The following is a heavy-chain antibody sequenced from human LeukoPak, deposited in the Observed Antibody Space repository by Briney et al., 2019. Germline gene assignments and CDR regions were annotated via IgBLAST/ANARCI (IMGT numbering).Heavy chain of an antibody. CDR2: IYYSGST. CDR3: AVGHYYHSSGYLFDY. D-gene: IGHD3-22*01. J-gene: IGHJ4*02. Sequence: SQTLSLTCSVSGGSISSGPYFWSWIRQSPGQGLEWIGYIYYSGSTYYNPSLKSRVTISVDTSKNQFSLKLSSVPAADTAVYYCAVGHYYHSSGYLFDYWGQGTLVTVSS. CDR1: GGSISSGPYF. V-gene: IGHV4-30-4*08.